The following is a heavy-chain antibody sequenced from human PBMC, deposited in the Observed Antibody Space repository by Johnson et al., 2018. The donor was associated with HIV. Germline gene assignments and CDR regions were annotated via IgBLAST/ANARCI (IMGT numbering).Heavy chain of an antibody. CDR3: ARAGPRGDAFDS. CDR1: RFTFNKYT. CDR2: ISYDGSNK. D-gene: IGHD3-10*01. J-gene: IGHJ3*02. Sequence: QVQLVESGGGVVQPGRSLRLSCAASRFTFNKYTMHWVRQAPGKGLEWVAVISYDGSNKYYADSVKGRFTISRDNSKNTLYLQMNSRRAEDTAVYYCARAGPRGDAFDSWGQGTMVTVSS. V-gene: IGHV3-30-3*01.